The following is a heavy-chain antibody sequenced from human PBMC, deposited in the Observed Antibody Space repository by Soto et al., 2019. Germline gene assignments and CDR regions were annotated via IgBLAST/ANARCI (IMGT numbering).Heavy chain of an antibody. J-gene: IGHJ4*02. CDR3: ARDRGVLYPAQYEY. Sequence: GALKVACNTSGSTFTSYYMHCVRGAHGQGLEWMGIINPSGGSTSYAQKFQGRVTMTRDTSTSTVYMELSSLRSEDTAVYYCARDRGVLYPAQYEYWGQGTLVTVSS. D-gene: IGHD2-2*02. CDR1: GSTFTSYY. CDR2: INPSGGST. V-gene: IGHV1-46*03.